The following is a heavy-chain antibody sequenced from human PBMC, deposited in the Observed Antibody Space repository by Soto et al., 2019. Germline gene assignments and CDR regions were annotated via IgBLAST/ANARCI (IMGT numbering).Heavy chain of an antibody. CDR2: ISYDGSNK. CDR3: ASCSGGSCLAPFDY. CDR1: GFTFSSYG. Sequence: QVQLVESGGGVVQPGRSLRLSCAASGFTFSSYGMHWVRQAPGKGLEWVAVISYDGSNKYYADSVKGRFTISRDNSKNTLYLQMNSLRAEDTVVYYCASCSGGSCLAPFDYWGQGTLVTVSS. D-gene: IGHD2-15*01. V-gene: IGHV3-30*03. J-gene: IGHJ4*02.